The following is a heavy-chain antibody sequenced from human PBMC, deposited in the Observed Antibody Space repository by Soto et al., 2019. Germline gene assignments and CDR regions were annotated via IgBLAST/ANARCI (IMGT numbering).Heavy chain of an antibody. CDR2: IKSKTDGGTT. CDR1: GFTFSNAW. V-gene: IGHV3-15*01. CDR3: TTAVGYCSGGSCYFGSAFDI. Sequence: GGSLRLSCASSGFTFSNAWMSWVRQAPGKGLEWVGRIKSKTDGGTTDYAAPVKGRFTISRDDSKNTLYLQMNSLKTEDTAVYYCTTAVGYCSGGSCYFGSAFDIWGQGTMVTV. J-gene: IGHJ3*02. D-gene: IGHD2-15*01.